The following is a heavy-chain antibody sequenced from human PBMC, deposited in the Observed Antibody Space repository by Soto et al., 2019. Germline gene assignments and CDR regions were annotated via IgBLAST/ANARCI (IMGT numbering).Heavy chain of an antibody. Sequence: SETLSLTCTVSGGSVSIGSYYLSWIRQPPGKGLEWIGYIYYSGSTNYNPSLKSRVTISVDTSKNQFSLKLSSVTAADTDVYYCARGGLRFLEWFRDYYYYGMDVWGQGTTVTVSS. CDR3: ARGGLRFLEWFRDYYYYGMDV. V-gene: IGHV4-61*01. D-gene: IGHD3-3*01. CDR1: GGSVSIGSYY. CDR2: IYYSGST. J-gene: IGHJ6*02.